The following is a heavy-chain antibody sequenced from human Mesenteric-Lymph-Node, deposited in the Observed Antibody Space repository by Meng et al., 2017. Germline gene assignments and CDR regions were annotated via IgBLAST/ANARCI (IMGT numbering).Heavy chain of an antibody. V-gene: IGHV1-2*06. Sequence: QVQLVQSGAELKKPGASVKVSCKASGYTFTGYFMFWVRLAPGQGLEWMGRLNPDSGGTNYAQKFQGRVTMTRDTSINTAYMELSSLRSDDAALYFCARGRSYCSGGSCSSEYYFDYWGQGTLVTVSS. CDR2: LNPDSGGT. CDR1: GYTFTGYF. CDR3: ARGRSYCSGGSCSSEYYFDY. J-gene: IGHJ4*02. D-gene: IGHD2-15*01.